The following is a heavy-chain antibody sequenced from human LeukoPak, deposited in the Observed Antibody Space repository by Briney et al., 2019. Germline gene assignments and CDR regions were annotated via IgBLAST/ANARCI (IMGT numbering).Heavy chain of an antibody. D-gene: IGHD6-13*01. CDR2: IYYSGST. J-gene: IGHJ4*02. CDR1: GGSISSSSYY. CDR3: ARCLIAAAGIPYYFDY. Sequence: SETLSLTCTVSGGSISSSSYYWGWIRQPPGKGLEWIGSIYYSGSTYYNPSLKSRVIISVDTSKNQFSLKLSSVTAADTAVYYCARCLIAAAGIPYYFDYWGQGTLVTVSS. V-gene: IGHV4-39*07.